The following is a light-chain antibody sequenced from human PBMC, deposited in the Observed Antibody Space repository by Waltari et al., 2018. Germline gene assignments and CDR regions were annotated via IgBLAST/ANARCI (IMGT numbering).Light chain of an antibody. J-gene: IGKJ1*01. V-gene: IGKV4-1*01. Sequence: DIVMTQSPDSLAVSLGERATINCKSSQSLLYNSNDKNYLAWYQQKPGQPPKLLIYWASTRESGVPDRFSGSGSGTDFTLTSSSLQAEDVAIYYCQQYYRSRTFGRGTKVEIK. CDR2: WAS. CDR1: QSLLYNSNDKNY. CDR3: QQYYRSRT.